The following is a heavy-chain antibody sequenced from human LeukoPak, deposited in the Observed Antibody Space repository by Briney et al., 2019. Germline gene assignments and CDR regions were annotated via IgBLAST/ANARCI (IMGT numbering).Heavy chain of an antibody. D-gene: IGHD1-1*01. Sequence: GGSLRLSCAASGFTVSSNYMSWVRQAPGKGLEGVSVIYSGGSTYYADSVKGRFTISRDNSKNTLYLQMNSLRAEDTAVYYCARLGTENYYYMDVWGKGTTVTVSS. CDR2: IYSGGST. V-gene: IGHV3-66*02. CDR3: ARLGTENYYYMDV. CDR1: GFTVSSNY. J-gene: IGHJ6*03.